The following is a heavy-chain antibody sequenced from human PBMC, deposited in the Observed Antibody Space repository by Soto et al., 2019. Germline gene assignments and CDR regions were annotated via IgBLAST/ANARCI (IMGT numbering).Heavy chain of an antibody. CDR3: AKVRPLRDCTSTSCLGAFEI. V-gene: IGHV3-23*01. D-gene: IGHD2-2*01. CDR2: ITASADTT. J-gene: IGHJ3*02. CDR1: AFTFRSYA. Sequence: EEQLLESGGGLVRPGGSLRLSCAASAFTFRSYAMSWVRQAPGKGLEWVSAITASADTTYYADSVKGRFTISRDNSKNTLDLLMNSLRAEDTAVYYCAKVRPLRDCTSTSCLGAFEIWGQGTMVTVS.